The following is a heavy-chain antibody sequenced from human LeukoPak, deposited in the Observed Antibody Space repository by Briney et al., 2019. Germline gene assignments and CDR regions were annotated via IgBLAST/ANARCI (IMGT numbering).Heavy chain of an antibody. CDR3: AKDMYGGSYLGWFDP. D-gene: IGHD1-26*01. CDR1: GFTFDDYA. Sequence: PGGSLRLSCAASGFTFDDYAMHWVRHAPGKGLEWVSGISWNSGSIGYADSVKGRFTISRDNAKNSLYLQMNSLRAEDTALYYCAKDMYGGSYLGWFDPWGQGTLVTVSS. V-gene: IGHV3-9*01. CDR2: ISWNSGSI. J-gene: IGHJ5*02.